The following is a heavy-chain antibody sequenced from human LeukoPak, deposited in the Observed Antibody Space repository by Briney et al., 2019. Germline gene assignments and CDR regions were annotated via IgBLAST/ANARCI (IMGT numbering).Heavy chain of an antibody. CDR1: GGSFSGYY. CDR2: IYYSGST. Sequence: SETLSLTCAVYGGSFSGYYWSWIRQPPGKGLEWIGYIYYSGSTNYNPSLKSRVTISVDTSKNQFSLKLSSVTAADTAVYYCARAGPVYRPFDYWGQGTLVTVSS. D-gene: IGHD1-14*01. V-gene: IGHV4-59*01. CDR3: ARAGPVYRPFDY. J-gene: IGHJ4*02.